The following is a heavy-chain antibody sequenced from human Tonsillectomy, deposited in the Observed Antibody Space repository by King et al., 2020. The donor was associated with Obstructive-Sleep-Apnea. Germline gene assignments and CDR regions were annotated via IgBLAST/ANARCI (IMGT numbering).Heavy chain of an antibody. CDR3: ARDLTEKQNGGFDY. D-gene: IGHD7-27*01. V-gene: IGHV4-4*02. Sequence: VQLVESGPGLVKPSGTLSLTCAVSGGSIRSSNWWNWVRQPPGKGLEWIGEIYHSGSTNYNPSLKSRVTISIDKSKSQFSLKLTSVTAADTAVYYCARDLTEKQNGGFDYWGQGTLVTVSS. CDR1: GGSIRSSNW. CDR2: IYHSGST. J-gene: IGHJ4*02.